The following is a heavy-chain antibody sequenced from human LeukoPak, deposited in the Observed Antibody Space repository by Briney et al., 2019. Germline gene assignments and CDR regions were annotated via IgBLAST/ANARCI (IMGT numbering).Heavy chain of an antibody. J-gene: IGHJ1*01. V-gene: IGHV4-39*02. CDR3: ARLSTGRDYDSWRGYSNYLHH. Sequence: PSETLSLTCNVSGDSISNMNYYWGWVRQPPGKGLEWIGSVFYSGTAYYNPSLKSRVSISVDTSKNYFALRLNSVTAADTALYFCARLSTGRDYDSWRGYSNYLHHWGQGALVTVSS. D-gene: IGHD3-3*01. CDR1: GDSISNMNYY. CDR2: VFYSGTA.